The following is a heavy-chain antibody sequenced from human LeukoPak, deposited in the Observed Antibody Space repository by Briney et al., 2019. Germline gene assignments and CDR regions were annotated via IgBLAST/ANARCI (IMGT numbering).Heavy chain of an antibody. V-gene: IGHV1-18*01. CDR3: ATGTPYCGGDCYSWFDP. J-gene: IGHJ5*02. D-gene: IGHD2-21*02. CDR1: GYTFTSYG. Sequence: ASVKVSCKASGYTFTSYGISWVRQAPGQGLEWMGWISAYNGNTNYAQKLQGRVTMTTDTSTSTAYMELRSLRSDDTAVYYCATGTPYCGGDCYSWFDPWGQGTLVIVSS. CDR2: ISAYNGNT.